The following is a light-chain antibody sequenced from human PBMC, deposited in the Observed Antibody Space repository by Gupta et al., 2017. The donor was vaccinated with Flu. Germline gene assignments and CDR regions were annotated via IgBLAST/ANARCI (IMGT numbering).Light chain of an antibody. CDR3: QQSYGTPLT. CDR1: QSISSY. Sequence: PSSLSASVGDRVTITCRASQSISSYLNWYQQKPGTAPKLLIYAASSLQSGVPSRFSGSGSGTDFTLTISSLQPEDFATYYCQQSYGTPLTFGQGTKLAIK. J-gene: IGKJ2*01. V-gene: IGKV1-39*01. CDR2: AAS.